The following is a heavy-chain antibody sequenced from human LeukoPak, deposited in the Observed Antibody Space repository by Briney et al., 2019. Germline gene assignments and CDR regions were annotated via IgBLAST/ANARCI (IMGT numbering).Heavy chain of an antibody. CDR1: GFTFGDYG. J-gene: IGHJ4*02. CDR2: IRSNTYGGTI. V-gene: IGHV3-49*03. Sequence: PGGSLRLSCTASGFTFGDYGVIWFRQAPGKGLEWVGLIRSNTYGGTIEYAASVKGRFTISRDDSKSIAYLQMNSLTTEDTAVYYCTRDRISGTPWGQGTLVTVSS. CDR3: TRDRISGTP. D-gene: IGHD1-7*01.